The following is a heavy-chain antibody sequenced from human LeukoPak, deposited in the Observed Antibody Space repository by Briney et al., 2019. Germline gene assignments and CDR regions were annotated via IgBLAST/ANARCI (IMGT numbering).Heavy chain of an antibody. D-gene: IGHD1-26*01. V-gene: IGHV3-15*01. J-gene: IGHJ2*01. Sequence: PGGSLRLSCAASGFTFSSVWMSWVRQAPGKGLEWVGRIKSKIDGGTTDYAAPVKGRFTISRDDSKDTLYLQMNSLKTEDTAVYYCGRIRGSYLHWYFDLWGRGTLVTVSS. CDR1: GFTFSSVW. CDR3: GRIRGSYLHWYFDL. CDR2: IKSKIDGGTT.